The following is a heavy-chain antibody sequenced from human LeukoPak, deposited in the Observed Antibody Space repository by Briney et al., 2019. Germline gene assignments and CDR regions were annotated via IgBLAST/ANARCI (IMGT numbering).Heavy chain of an antibody. J-gene: IGHJ4*02. V-gene: IGHV3-23*01. Sequence: GGSLRLSCAASGFTFSIYGMSWVRQAPGRGLEWVSAMSGSGGSTYYADSVKGRFTISRDNSKNTLYLQMNTLRAEDTAVYYCVRVRGYSNYFDYWGQGILVTVSS. D-gene: IGHD5-18*01. CDR1: GFTFSIYG. CDR3: VRVRGYSNYFDY. CDR2: MSGSGGST.